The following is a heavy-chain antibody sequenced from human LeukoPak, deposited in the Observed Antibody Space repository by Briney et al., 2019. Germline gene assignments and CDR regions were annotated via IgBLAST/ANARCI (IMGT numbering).Heavy chain of an antibody. CDR2: IYPGDSDT. V-gene: IGHV5-51*01. J-gene: IGHJ6*02. CDR3: ARLPQDYYYHGMDV. CDR1: GYTFSTSW. Sequence: GESLKISCETSGYTFSTSWIGWVRQLPGKGLEWMGRIYPGDSDTKYSPSFQGQVTISADKSIGSAYLQWSSLKSSDTAMYYCARLPQDYYYHGMDVWGQGTTVSVS.